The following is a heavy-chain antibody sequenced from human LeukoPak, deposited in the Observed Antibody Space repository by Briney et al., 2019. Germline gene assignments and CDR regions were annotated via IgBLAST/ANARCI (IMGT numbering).Heavy chain of an antibody. CDR2: ISSSGA. CDR3: AKDATGTTAYYFDS. CDR1: GFTFSSYG. V-gene: IGHV3-23*01. Sequence: GGSPRLSCAASGFTFSSYGMHWVRQAPGKGLEWVSAISSSGAYYADSVKGRFTISRDNSKNTLYLQMNSLRAEDTAVYYCAKDATGTTAYYFDSWGQGTLVTVSS. D-gene: IGHD1-1*01. J-gene: IGHJ4*02.